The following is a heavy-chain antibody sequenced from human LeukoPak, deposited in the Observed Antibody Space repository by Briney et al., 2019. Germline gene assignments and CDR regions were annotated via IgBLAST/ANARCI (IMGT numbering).Heavy chain of an antibody. J-gene: IGHJ4*02. CDR3: AKMGEASGWMGTYYFDY. V-gene: IGHV3-30*02. CDR2: IRYDGSNK. D-gene: IGHD6-19*01. Sequence: GGSLRLSCAASGFTFNSYAMHWVCQAPGKGLEWVTFIRYDGSNKYYADSVKGRFTISRGNSKNTLYLQMNSLRAEDTAVYYCAKMGEASGWMGTYYFDYWGQGTLVTVSS. CDR1: GFTFNSYA.